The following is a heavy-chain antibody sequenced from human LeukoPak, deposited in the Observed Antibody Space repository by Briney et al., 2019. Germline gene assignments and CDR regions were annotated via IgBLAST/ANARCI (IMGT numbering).Heavy chain of an antibody. Sequence: PSETLSLTCTVSGGSMTNYYWTWIRQSPRKGLEWIGHTYYSGNTNYNPSLKSRVTISIDTSKNQFSLKLSSVTAADTAVYYCTRGRAYYDSTGYYYWGRGILVTVSS. V-gene: IGHV4-59*01. CDR3: TRGRAYYDSTGYYY. J-gene: IGHJ4*02. D-gene: IGHD3-22*01. CDR1: GGSMTNYY. CDR2: TYYSGNT.